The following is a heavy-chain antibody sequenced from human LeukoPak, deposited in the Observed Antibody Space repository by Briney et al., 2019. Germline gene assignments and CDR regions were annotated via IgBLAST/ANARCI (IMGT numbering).Heavy chain of an antibody. CDR3: ARVGEDCTSGVCYTGKYYFDY. CDR2: IYSGGSI. CDR1: GFTVSSNY. J-gene: IGHJ4*02. V-gene: IGHV3-66*01. D-gene: IGHD2-8*01. Sequence: PGGSLRLSCAASGFTVSSNYMSWVRQAPGKGLEWVSVIYSGGSIYYADSVKGRFTISRDNSKNTLYLQINSLRADDTAVYYCARVGEDCTSGVCYTGKYYFDYWGQGTLVTVSS.